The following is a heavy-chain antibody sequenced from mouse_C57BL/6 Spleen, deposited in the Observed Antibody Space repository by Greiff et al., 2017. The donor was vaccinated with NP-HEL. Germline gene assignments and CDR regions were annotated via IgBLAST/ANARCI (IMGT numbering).Heavy chain of an antibody. CDR2: IDPSDSYT. CDR1: GYTFTSYW. V-gene: IGHV1-69*01. J-gene: IGHJ4*01. D-gene: IGHD3-2*02. CDR3: ARDSSGYAMDY. Sequence: QVQLQQPGAELVMPGASVKLSCKASGYTFTSYWMHWVKQRPGQGLEWIGEIDPSDSYTNYNQKFKGKSTLTVDKSSSTAYMQLSSLTSEDSAVYYCARDSSGYAMDYWGQGTSVTVSS.